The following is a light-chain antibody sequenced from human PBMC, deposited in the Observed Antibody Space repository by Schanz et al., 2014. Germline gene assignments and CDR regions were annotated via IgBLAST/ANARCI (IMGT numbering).Light chain of an antibody. CDR1: HSVSSDF. CDR2: GAS. Sequence: EIVLTQSPGTLSLSPGERATLSCRASHSVSSDFLVWYQQKPGQAPRLLIYGASSRAAGIPDRFSGSGSGTDFTLTISSLQAEDVAVYYCQQYHSVPHTFGQGTKLEIK. V-gene: IGKV3-20*01. J-gene: IGKJ2*01. CDR3: QQYHSVPHT.